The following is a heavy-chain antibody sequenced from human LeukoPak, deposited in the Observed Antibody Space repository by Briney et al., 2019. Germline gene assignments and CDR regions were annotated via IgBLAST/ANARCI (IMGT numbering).Heavy chain of an antibody. Sequence: SETLSLTCAVYGGSFSGYYWGWIRQPPGKGLEWIGSIYHSGSTYYNPSLKSRVTISVDTSKNQFSLKLSSVTAADTAVYYCAALPVVVPAAMIPWGQGTLVTVSS. CDR2: IYHSGST. J-gene: IGHJ5*02. D-gene: IGHD2-2*01. CDR3: AALPVVVPAAMIP. CDR1: GGSFSGYY. V-gene: IGHV4-38-2*01.